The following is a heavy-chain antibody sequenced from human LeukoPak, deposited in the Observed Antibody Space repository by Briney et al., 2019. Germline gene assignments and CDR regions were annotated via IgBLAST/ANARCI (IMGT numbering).Heavy chain of an antibody. D-gene: IGHD4-17*01. J-gene: IGHJ5*02. V-gene: IGHV4-59*12. CDR3: ARGLPKHDYGDYGGTWFDP. CDR1: GGSISSYY. CDR2: IYYSGST. Sequence: SETLSLTCTVSGGSISSYYWSWIRQPPGKGLEWIGYIYYSGSTNYNPSLKSRVTISVDTSKNQFSLRLSSVTAADTALYYCARGLPKHDYGDYGGTWFDPWGQGTLVTISS.